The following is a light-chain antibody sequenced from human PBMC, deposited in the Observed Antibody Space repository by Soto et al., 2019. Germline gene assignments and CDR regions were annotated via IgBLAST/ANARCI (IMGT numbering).Light chain of an antibody. CDR2: GAS. CDR3: HQYNTGLRT. CDR1: LNVATN. J-gene: IGKJ1*01. Sequence: TVMTQSPATLSMFPGDRAALSCRASLNVATNMAWYQQKPGQAPRLLIYGASIRATGVPARFTGSGSGTEFTLTINKLQAEDFAVYYCHQYNTGLRTFGRGTRVEI. V-gene: IGKV3-15*01.